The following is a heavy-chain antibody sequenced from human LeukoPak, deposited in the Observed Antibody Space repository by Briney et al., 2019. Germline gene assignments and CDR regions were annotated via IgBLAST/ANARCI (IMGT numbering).Heavy chain of an antibody. Sequence: GGSLRLSCAASGFTFSSYEMNWVRQAPGKGLEWVSHISSSGSTIYYVDSVKGRFTISRDNAKNSLYLQMNSLRAEDTAVYYCARAGDSSGYFDYWGQGTLVTVSS. CDR2: ISSSGSTI. CDR1: GFTFSSYE. D-gene: IGHD3-22*01. CDR3: ARAGDSSGYFDY. J-gene: IGHJ4*02. V-gene: IGHV3-48*03.